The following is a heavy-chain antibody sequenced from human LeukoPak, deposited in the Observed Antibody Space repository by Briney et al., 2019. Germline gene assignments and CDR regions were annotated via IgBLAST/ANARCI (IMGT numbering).Heavy chain of an antibody. Sequence: ASVKVSCKASGYTFTGYYMHWVRQALGQGLEWMGRINPNSGGTNYAQKFQGRVTMTRDTSISTGYMELSSLRSDDTAVYYCARGVGAGYFDYWGQGTLVTVSS. CDR2: INPNSGGT. J-gene: IGHJ4*02. V-gene: IGHV1-2*06. D-gene: IGHD1-26*01. CDR3: ARGVGAGYFDY. CDR1: GYTFTGYY.